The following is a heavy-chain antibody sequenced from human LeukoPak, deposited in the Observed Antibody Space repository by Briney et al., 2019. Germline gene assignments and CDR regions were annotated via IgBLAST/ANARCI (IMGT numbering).Heavy chain of an antibody. CDR3: ARGADGVSSNSRGWFDP. V-gene: IGHV3-11*04. Sequence: GGSLRLSCSASGFTFTNAWMSWIRQAPGKGLEWVSYISGSGNTIYYADSVKGRFTISRDNAKNSLYLQMNSLRAEDTAVYSCARGADGVSSNSRGWFDPWGQGTLVTVSS. CDR1: GFTFTNAW. D-gene: IGHD2-15*01. J-gene: IGHJ5*02. CDR2: ISGSGNTI.